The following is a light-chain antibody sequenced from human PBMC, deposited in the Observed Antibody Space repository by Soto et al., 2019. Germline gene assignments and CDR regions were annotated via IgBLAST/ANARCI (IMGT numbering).Light chain of an antibody. CDR2: DDS. Sequence: SYELTQPPSVSVAPGQTARITCGGTNIGSKSVHWYQQKPGQAPVLVVYDDSDRPSGIPERFSGSNSGNTATLTISRVEAGDEADYYCQVWDSSSDHGYVFGTGTKLTVL. CDR1: NIGSKS. V-gene: IGLV3-21*02. CDR3: QVWDSSSDHGYV. J-gene: IGLJ1*01.